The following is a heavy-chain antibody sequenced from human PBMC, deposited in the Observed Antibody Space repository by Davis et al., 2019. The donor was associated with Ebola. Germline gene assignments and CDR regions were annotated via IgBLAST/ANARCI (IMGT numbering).Heavy chain of an antibody. J-gene: IGHJ3*02. CDR1: GGSVTSGDYY. Sequence: SETLSLTCIVSGGSVTSGDYYWTWIRPEPGKGLEWIGRIYYSGSTYYNPSLKSRVSISVDTTKNQFSLRLSSVTAADTAVYYCAREPNGDYDAFDIWGQGTMVTVSS. CDR2: IYYSGST. CDR3: AREPNGDYDAFDI. V-gene: IGHV4-31*03. D-gene: IGHD4-17*01.